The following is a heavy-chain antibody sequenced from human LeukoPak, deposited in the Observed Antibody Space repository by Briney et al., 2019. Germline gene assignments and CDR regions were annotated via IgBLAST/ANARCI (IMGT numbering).Heavy chain of an antibody. J-gene: IGHJ6*03. Sequence: PSETLSLTCTVSGVSISSSSYYWGWLRQPPGKGLEWIGSIYYSGSTYYNPSLKSLVTISVDTSKNQFSLKLSSVTAADTAVYYCAALRPAAAIHYYYYMDVWGKGTTVTVSS. CDR2: IYYSGST. CDR3: AALRPAAAIHYYYYMDV. V-gene: IGHV4-39*01. D-gene: IGHD2-2*01. CDR1: GVSISSSSYY.